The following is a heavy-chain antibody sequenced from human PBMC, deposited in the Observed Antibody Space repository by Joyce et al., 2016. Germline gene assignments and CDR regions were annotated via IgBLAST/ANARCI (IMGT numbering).Heavy chain of an antibody. CDR1: GDFVSSGHY. Sequence: QIQLQESGPRLVKPSETLSLTCAVSGDFVSSGHYWGWIRQPPGKGLEWVGPLGDRGDTFYNPSLKNRVTRSVETHKKSFSLQLSSVTAADSAVYYCARRDGAFDIWGQGTVVTVSS. J-gene: IGHJ3*02. V-gene: IGHV4-38-2*01. CDR2: LGDRGDT. CDR3: ARRDGAFDI.